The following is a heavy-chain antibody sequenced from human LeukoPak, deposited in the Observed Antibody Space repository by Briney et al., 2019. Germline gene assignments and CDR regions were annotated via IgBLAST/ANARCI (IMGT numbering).Heavy chain of an antibody. CDR3: ARGSAQGVEHFDY. CDR1: GGSISSGGYY. CDR2: IYHSGST. J-gene: IGHJ4*02. V-gene: IGHV4-30-2*01. Sequence: SQTLSLTCTVSGGSISSGGYYWSWIRQPPGKGLEWIGYIYHSGSTYYNPSLKSRVTISVDTSKNQFSLKLSSVTAADTAVYYCARGSAQGVEHFDYWGQGTLVTVSS. D-gene: IGHD3-16*01.